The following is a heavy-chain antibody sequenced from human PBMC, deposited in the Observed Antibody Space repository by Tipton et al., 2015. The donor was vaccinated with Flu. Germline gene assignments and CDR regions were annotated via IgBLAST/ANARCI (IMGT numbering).Heavy chain of an antibody. CDR2: ISGGGGGT. CDR3: AKVIPEKVAGLDY. CDR1: GFTFSIYA. D-gene: IGHD6-19*01. Sequence: SLRLSCAASGFTFSIYAMSWVRQAPGKRLEWISAISGGGGGTYYADSVKGRFTISRDNSKNTPYLRMNSLRAEDTAIYYCAKVIPEKVAGLDYWGQGTLVTVSS. V-gene: IGHV3-23*01. J-gene: IGHJ4*02.